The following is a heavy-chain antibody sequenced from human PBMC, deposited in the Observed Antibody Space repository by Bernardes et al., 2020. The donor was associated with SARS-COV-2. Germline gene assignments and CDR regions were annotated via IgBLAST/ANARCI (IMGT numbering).Heavy chain of an antibody. J-gene: IGHJ4*02. CDR1: GFTFSSYA. CDR3: ARDFGGESDY. CDR2: ISGSGGAT. V-gene: IGHV3-23*01. D-gene: IGHD2-21*01. Sequence: GGSLRLSCAASGFTFSSYALSWVRQAPGKGLEWVSGISGSGGATHYADSVKGRFTISRDIAGNMVYLQMSSLRAEDTAVYYCARDFGGESDYWGQGTLVTVSS.